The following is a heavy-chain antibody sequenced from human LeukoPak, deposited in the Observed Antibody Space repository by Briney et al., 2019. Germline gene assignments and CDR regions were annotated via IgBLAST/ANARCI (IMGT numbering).Heavy chain of an antibody. D-gene: IGHD3-10*02. CDR3: AELGITMIGGV. V-gene: IGHV3-48*03. Sequence: GGSLRLSCAASGFIVSSCEMNWVRQAPGKGLEWVSFIASDHTIYYADSVKGRFTLSRDNAKNSLYLQMNSLRAEDTAVYYCAELGITMIGGVWGKGTTVTISS. CDR1: GFIVSSCE. CDR2: IASDHTI. J-gene: IGHJ6*04.